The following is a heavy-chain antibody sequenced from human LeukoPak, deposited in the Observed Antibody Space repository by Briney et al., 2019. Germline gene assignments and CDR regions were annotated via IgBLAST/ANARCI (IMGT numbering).Heavy chain of an antibody. J-gene: IGHJ5*02. CDR1: GGSISSGSYY. Sequence: SETLSLTCTVSGGSISSGSYYWSWIRQPAGKGLEWIGRIYTSGSTNYNPSLKSRVTISVDTSKNQFSLKLSSVTAADTAVYYCARVRCSGGSCYDNWFDPWGQGTLVTVSS. CDR3: ARVRCSGGSCYDNWFDP. V-gene: IGHV4-61*02. D-gene: IGHD2-15*01. CDR2: IYTSGST.